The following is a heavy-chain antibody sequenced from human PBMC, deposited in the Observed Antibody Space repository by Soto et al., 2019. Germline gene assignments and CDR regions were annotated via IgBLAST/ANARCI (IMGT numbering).Heavy chain of an antibody. V-gene: IGHV2-5*01. J-gene: IGHJ4*02. CDR1: GFSLNSSGVG. D-gene: IGHD6-6*01. CDR3: AHRRFAKYSSLPADFDY. Sequence: QITLKESGPTLVKPTQTLTLTSTFSGFSLNSSGVGVGWIRQPPGKALEWLALIYWNDEMHYSPSLKSRLTITEDASKPQVVLTVTNMDPVDTATYYCAHRRFAKYSSLPADFDYWGQGILVTVSS. CDR2: IYWNDEM.